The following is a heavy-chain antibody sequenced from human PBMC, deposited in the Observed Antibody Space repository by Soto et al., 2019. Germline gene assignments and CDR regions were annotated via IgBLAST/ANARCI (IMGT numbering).Heavy chain of an antibody. V-gene: IGHV3-30-3*01. Sequence: QVQLVESGGGVVQPGRSLRLSCAASGFTFSSYAMHWVRQAPGKGLEWVAVISYDGSNKYYADSVKGRFTISRDNSKNTLYLQMNSLRAEDTAVYYCARGLRFLEWFPSVAPDYWGQGTLVTVSS. D-gene: IGHD3-3*01. CDR3: ARGLRFLEWFPSVAPDY. CDR1: GFTFSSYA. CDR2: ISYDGSNK. J-gene: IGHJ4*02.